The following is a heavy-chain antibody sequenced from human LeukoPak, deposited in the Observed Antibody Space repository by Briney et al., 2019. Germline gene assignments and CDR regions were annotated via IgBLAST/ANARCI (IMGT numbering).Heavy chain of an antibody. J-gene: IGHJ5*02. CDR1: GFTFDDYA. D-gene: IGHD5-12*01. Sequence: GRSLRLSCAASGFTFDDYAMHWVRQAPGKGLEWVSGISWNSGSIGYADSVKGRFTISRDNAKNSLYLQMNSLRAEDTALYYCAKTPDVGGYDNFRFDPWGQGTLVTVSS. CDR2: ISWNSGSI. CDR3: AKTPDVGGYDNFRFDP. V-gene: IGHV3-9*01.